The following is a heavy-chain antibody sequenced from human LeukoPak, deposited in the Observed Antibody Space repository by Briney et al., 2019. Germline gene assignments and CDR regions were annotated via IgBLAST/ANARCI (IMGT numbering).Heavy chain of an antibody. J-gene: IGHJ4*02. Sequence: GGSLRPSCAASGFTFSSYAMNWVRQAPGKGLQWVSIISGSGDNTYYADSVKGRFTISRDNFENTLYLQMNSLRAEDTAVYYCAKDRSLVGGNPNGYLDYWGQGTLVTVSS. CDR1: GFTFSSYA. D-gene: IGHD4-23*01. CDR2: ISGSGDNT. CDR3: AKDRSLVGGNPNGYLDY. V-gene: IGHV3-23*01.